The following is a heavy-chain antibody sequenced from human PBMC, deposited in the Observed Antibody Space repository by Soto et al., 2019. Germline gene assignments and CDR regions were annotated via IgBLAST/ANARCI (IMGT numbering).Heavy chain of an antibody. CDR3: ARTYYDIRRYYYGMDV. CDR2: IDWGDDK. V-gene: IGHV2-70*13. CDR1: GFSLSTGGMG. Sequence: SGPTLVYPTQTLTLTCTFSGFSLSTGGMGVGWIRQPPGKALEWLALIDWGDDKYYSPSLKTRLTISKDTSKNQVVLTMTKMDPADTATYYCARTYYDIRRYYYGMDVWGQGTTVTVSS. J-gene: IGHJ6*02. D-gene: IGHD3-9*01.